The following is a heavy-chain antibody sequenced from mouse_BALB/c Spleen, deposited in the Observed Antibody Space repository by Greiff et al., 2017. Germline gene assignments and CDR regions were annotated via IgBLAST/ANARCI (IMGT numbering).Heavy chain of an antibody. V-gene: IGHV5-6-5*01. CDR3: ARVPIYYYGSSLYFDY. Sequence: DVKLVESGGGLVKPGGSLKLSCAASGFTFSSYAMSWVRQTPEKRLEWVASISSGGSTYYPDSVKGRFTISRDNARNILYLQMSSLRSEDTAMYYCARVPIYYYGSSLYFDYWGQGTTLTVSS. J-gene: IGHJ2*01. CDR2: ISSGGST. D-gene: IGHD1-1*01. CDR1: GFTFSSYA.